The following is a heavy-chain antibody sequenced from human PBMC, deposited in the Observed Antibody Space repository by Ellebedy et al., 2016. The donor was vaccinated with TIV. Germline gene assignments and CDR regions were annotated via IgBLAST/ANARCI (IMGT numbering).Heavy chain of an antibody. V-gene: IGHV4-61*01. CDR1: GGSVSSGPHY. Sequence: SETLSLTXTVSGGSVSSGPHYWTWIRQPPGKGLEWIGYIYYSGSTNYTPSLKSRVTISLDTSKNQFSLKLSSVTAADTAMYYCAREREGSSAYYSPHRAFDIWGQGTMVTVSS. CDR2: IYYSGST. CDR3: AREREGSSAYYSPHRAFDI. D-gene: IGHD3-22*01. J-gene: IGHJ3*02.